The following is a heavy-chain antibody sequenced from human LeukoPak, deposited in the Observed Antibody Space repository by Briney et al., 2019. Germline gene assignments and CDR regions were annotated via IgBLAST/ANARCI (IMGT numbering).Heavy chain of an antibody. CDR2: INHSGST. V-gene: IGHV4-39*07. CDR1: GGSISSSSYY. J-gene: IGHJ4*02. Sequence: SETLSLTCTVSGGSISSSSYYWGWIRQPPGKGLEWIGEINHSGSTNYNPSLKSRVTISVDTSKNQFSLKLSSVTAADTAVYYCARGPSLIYWGQGTLVTVSS. CDR3: ARGPSLIY.